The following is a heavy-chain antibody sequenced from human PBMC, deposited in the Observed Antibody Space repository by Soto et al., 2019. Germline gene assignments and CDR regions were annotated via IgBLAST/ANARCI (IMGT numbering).Heavy chain of an antibody. Sequence: GGSLRLSCAASGFTFSSYSMDWVRQAPGKGLEWVSSISSSSSYIYYADSVKGRFTISRDNAKNSLYLQMNSLRAEDTAVYYCARSPTPNCFDPWGQGTLVTVSS. J-gene: IGHJ5*02. CDR3: ARSPTPNCFDP. V-gene: IGHV3-21*01. CDR2: ISSSSSYI. CDR1: GFTFSSYS.